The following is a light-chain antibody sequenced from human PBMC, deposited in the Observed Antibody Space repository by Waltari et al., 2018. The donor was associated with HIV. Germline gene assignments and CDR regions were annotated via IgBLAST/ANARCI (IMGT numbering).Light chain of an antibody. V-gene: IGLV2-8*01. CDR2: EVT. Sequence: QSALTQPPSASGSPGQSVTISCTGTSTDVGAYNYVSWYQQHSGDAPKLIIYEVTKRPSGVPDRFSGPKSGNTASLTVSGLQAEDEADFYCSSYAGSTVIFGGGTKLTVL. CDR1: STDVGAYNY. J-gene: IGLJ2*01. CDR3: SSYAGSTVI.